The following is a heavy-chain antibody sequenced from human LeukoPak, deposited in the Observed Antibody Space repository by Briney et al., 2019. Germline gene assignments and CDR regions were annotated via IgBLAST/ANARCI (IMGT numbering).Heavy chain of an antibody. Sequence: GGSLRLSCAASGFTFSSYWMSWVRQAPGKGLEWVANIKQDGSEKYYVDSVKGRFTISRDNAKNSLYLQMNSLRAEDTAVYYCARSVTGTYYYYYNYMDVCRKWTTVTVYS. CDR2: IKQDGSEK. D-gene: IGHD1-7*01. CDR1: GFTFSSYW. J-gene: IGHJ6*03. CDR3: ARSVTGTYYYYYNYMDV. V-gene: IGHV3-7*01.